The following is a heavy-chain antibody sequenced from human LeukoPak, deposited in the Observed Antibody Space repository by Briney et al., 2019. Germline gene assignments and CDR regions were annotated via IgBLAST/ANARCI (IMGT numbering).Heavy chain of an antibody. CDR2: IILMLGTP. V-gene: IGHV1-69*06. D-gene: IGHD2-2*01. CDR3: ASGTTDIVVVPATLRNYYFDY. Sequence: ASVKVSCKASGGTFSSYDISWVRQAPGQGLEWMGGIILMLGTPNYAQKFQGRVTITADKSTSTAYMDLSSLRSEDTAVYYCASGTTDIVVVPATLRNYYFDYWGQGTLVTVSS. J-gene: IGHJ4*02. CDR1: GGTFSSYD.